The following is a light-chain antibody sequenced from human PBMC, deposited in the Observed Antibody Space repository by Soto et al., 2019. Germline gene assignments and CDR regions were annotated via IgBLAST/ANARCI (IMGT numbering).Light chain of an antibody. CDR2: GAS. CDR1: QNIDMY. CDR3: QHTFNSPPWT. Sequence: DIDMTQSPSSLSASVGDTVTITCRASQNIDMYLNWYQQKPGKAPRVLISGASNLQSGVPSRFSGSGSGTDFTLTISSLQPEDFASYFCQHTFNSPPWTFGQGTKVEVK. J-gene: IGKJ1*01. V-gene: IGKV1-39*01.